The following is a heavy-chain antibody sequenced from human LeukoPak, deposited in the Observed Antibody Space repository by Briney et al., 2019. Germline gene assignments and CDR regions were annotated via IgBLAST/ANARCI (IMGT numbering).Heavy chain of an antibody. J-gene: IGHJ6*03. Sequence: ASVKVSCKASGYTFTGYGISWVRQAPGQGLEWMGWISAYNGNTNYAQKLQGRVTMTTDTSTSTAYMELRSLRSDDTAVYYCARAVVWSSSWSPPAKETIYYYYMDVWGKGTTVTVSS. CDR3: ARAVVWSSSWSPPAKETIYYYYMDV. D-gene: IGHD6-13*01. CDR1: GYTFTGYG. V-gene: IGHV1-18*01. CDR2: ISAYNGNT.